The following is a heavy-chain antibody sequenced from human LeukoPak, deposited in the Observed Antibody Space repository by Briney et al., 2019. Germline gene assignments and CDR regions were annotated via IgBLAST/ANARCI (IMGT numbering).Heavy chain of an antibody. D-gene: IGHD1-26*01. CDR3: ARGRSGSYFDY. Sequence: GSLRLSCAASGFTFSAYSMNWVRQAPGKGLEWLSYISSSSSTIYYADSVKGRFTISRDNAKNSLCLQMNSLRDEDTAVYYCARGRSGSYFDYWGQGTLVTVSS. CDR1: GFTFSAYS. V-gene: IGHV3-48*02. CDR2: ISSSSSTI. J-gene: IGHJ4*02.